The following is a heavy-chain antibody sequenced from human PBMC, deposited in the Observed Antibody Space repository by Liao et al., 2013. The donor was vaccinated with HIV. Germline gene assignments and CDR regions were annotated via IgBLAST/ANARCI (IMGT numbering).Heavy chain of an antibody. V-gene: IGHV4-34*01. D-gene: IGHD1-14*01. CDR2: INHSGST. CDR3: AREVRPRGGPEGWFDP. J-gene: IGHJ5*02. Sequence: QVQLQQWGAGLLKPSETLSLTCAVYGGSFSGYYWSWIRQPPGKGLEWIGEINHSGSTNYNPSLKSRVTISVDTSKNQFSLKLSSVTAADTAVYYCAREVRPRGGPEGWFDPWGQGTLVTVSS. CDR1: GGSFSGYY.